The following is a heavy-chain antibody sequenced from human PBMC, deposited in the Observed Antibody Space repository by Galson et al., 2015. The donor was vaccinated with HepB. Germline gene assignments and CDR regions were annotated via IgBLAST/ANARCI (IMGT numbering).Heavy chain of an antibody. Sequence: SLRLSCAASGFTFSSYNMNWVRQAPGKGLEWVSYISGSSDTMYYADSVKGRFTISRDNAENSLYLQMNSLRAEDTAVYYCARVFYGSGSYYLSYYYYGMDVWGQGTTVTVSS. CDR2: ISGSSDTM. CDR1: GFTFSSYN. CDR3: ARVFYGSGSYYLSYYYYGMDV. V-gene: IGHV3-48*01. J-gene: IGHJ6*02. D-gene: IGHD3-10*01.